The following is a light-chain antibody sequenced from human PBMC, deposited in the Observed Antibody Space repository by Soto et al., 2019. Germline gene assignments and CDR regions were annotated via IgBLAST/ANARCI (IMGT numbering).Light chain of an antibody. Sequence: QSALTQPASVSGSPGQSITISCTGTSSDVGGYNYVSWYQQHPGKAPKLMIYDVGNRPSGVSNRFSGSKSGNTASLTISGLQAEDEADYYCSSYTRSSTLEVFGGGTQLTVL. J-gene: IGLJ2*01. CDR2: DVG. CDR1: SSDVGGYNY. V-gene: IGLV2-14*01. CDR3: SSYTRSSTLEV.